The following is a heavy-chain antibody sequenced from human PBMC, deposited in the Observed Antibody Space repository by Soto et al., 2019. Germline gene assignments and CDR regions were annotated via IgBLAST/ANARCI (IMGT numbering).Heavy chain of an antibody. CDR1: GGTFSSYA. Sequence: AASVKVSCKASGGTFSSYAISWVRQAPGQGLEWMGGIIPIFGTANYAQKFQGRVTITADESTSTAYMELSSLRSEDTAVYYCARVPDTAIRGGYYYGMDVWGQGTTVTVSS. CDR3: ARVPDTAIRGGYYYGMDV. D-gene: IGHD5-18*01. J-gene: IGHJ6*02. CDR2: IIPIFGTA. V-gene: IGHV1-69*13.